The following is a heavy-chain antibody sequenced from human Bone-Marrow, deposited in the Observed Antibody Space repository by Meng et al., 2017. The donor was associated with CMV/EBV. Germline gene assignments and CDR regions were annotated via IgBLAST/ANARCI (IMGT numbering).Heavy chain of an antibody. J-gene: IGHJ5*02. D-gene: IGHD1-14*01. Sequence: SEPLSLTCAVYGGSFSGYYWSWIRQPPGKGLEWIGEINHSGSTNYNPSLKSRVTISVDTSKNQFSLKPSSVTAADTAVYYCARRTPLIPHGFDPWGQGTLVTVSS. CDR3: ARRTPLIPHGFDP. CDR2: INHSGST. CDR1: GGSFSGYY. V-gene: IGHV4-34*01.